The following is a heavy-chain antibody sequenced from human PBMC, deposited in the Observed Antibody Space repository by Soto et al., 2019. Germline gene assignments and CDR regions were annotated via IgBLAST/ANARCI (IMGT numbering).Heavy chain of an antibody. J-gene: IGHJ3*02. CDR2: ISYDGSNQ. D-gene: IGHD2-8*02. CDR3: AKSWSGSHGAFDM. Sequence: QVQLVESGGGVVQPGRSLRLSCAASGFIFSTYGMHWVRQAPGKGLEWVAVISYDGSNQYYEDSVKGRFTISRDNSKNTLYLQMTSLRVEDTAVYYCAKSWSGSHGAFDMWGPGTMVTVSA. CDR1: GFIFSTYG. V-gene: IGHV3-30*18.